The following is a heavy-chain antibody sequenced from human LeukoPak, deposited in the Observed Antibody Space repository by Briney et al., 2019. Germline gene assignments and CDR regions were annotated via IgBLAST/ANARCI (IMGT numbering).Heavy chain of an antibody. Sequence: SETLSLTCTVSGGSISSSSYYWGWIRQPPGKGLEWIGEINHSGSTNYNPSLKSRVTISVDTSKNQFSLKLSSVTAADTAVYYCARERNYYGSGRLDYWGQGTLVTVSS. CDR2: INHSGST. V-gene: IGHV4-39*07. J-gene: IGHJ4*02. CDR3: ARERNYYGSGRLDY. D-gene: IGHD3-10*01. CDR1: GGSISSSSYY.